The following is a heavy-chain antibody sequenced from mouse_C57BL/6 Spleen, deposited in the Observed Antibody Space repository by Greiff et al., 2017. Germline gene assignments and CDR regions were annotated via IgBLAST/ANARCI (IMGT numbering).Heavy chain of an antibody. CDR1: GYTFTSYW. Sequence: QVQLQQPGAELVMPGASVKLSCKASGYTFTSYWMHWVKQRPGQGLAWIGEIDPSDSYTNYNQKFKGKSTLTVDKSSSTAYMQLSSLTSEDSAVYYCARWGYGSSSSFDYWGQGTTLTVSS. D-gene: IGHD1-1*01. CDR2: IDPSDSYT. CDR3: ARWGYGSSSSFDY. J-gene: IGHJ2*01. V-gene: IGHV1-69*01.